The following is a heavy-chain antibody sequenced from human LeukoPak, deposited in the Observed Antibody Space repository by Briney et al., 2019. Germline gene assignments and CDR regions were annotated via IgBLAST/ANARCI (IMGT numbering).Heavy chain of an antibody. J-gene: IGHJ5*02. V-gene: IGHV4-38-2*02. Sequence: PSETLSLTCTVSGDSINSAYFCGWIRQPPGKGLEYIGSIYHSGRTYYNSSLKSRVTISVDTSRNQFSLKLSSVTAADTAIYYSARHPCTSCYTPNWFDPWGQGTLVSVSS. CDR3: ARHPCTSCYTPNWFDP. CDR1: GDSINSAYF. D-gene: IGHD2-2*02. CDR2: IYHSGRT.